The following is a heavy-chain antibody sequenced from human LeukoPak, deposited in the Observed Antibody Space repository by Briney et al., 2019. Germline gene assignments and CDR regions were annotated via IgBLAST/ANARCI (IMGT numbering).Heavy chain of an antibody. V-gene: IGHV4-59*08. D-gene: IGHD2-21*01. Sequence: PSETLSLTCTVSGGSIYSYYWSWIRQPPVKRLQWIGHIYYNGSTNYKPCIKSRVNISVDTSKNQFSLRVSSVTDADTAVYYCARHLNNCGDDCYIFDYWGEGTLVTVSS. CDR3: ARHLNNCGDDCYIFDY. CDR1: GGSIYSYY. J-gene: IGHJ4*02. CDR2: IYYNGST.